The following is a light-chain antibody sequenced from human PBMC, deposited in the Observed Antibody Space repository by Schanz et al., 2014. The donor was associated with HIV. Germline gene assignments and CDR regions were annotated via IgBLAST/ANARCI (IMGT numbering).Light chain of an antibody. CDR3: QQYGSSPT. CDR1: QSVSSN. Sequence: EIVMTQSPATLSVSPGERATLSCRASQSVSSNLAWYQQKPGQAPRLLIYGASSRATGIPDRFSGSGSSTDFPLTISRHEPEDSAVYYCQQYGSSPTFGQGTRVEIK. V-gene: IGKV3-20*01. CDR2: GAS. J-gene: IGKJ1*01.